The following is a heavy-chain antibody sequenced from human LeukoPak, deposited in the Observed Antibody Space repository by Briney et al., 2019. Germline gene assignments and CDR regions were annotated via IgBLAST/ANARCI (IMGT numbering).Heavy chain of an antibody. V-gene: IGHV4-59*01. CDR2: IYYSGST. CDR1: GGSISSYY. D-gene: IGHD2-15*01. J-gene: IGHJ6*02. CDR3: ARDFFRGFIGHGMDV. Sequence: SETLSLTCTVSGGSISSYYWSWIRQPPGKGLEWIGYIYYSGSTNYNPSLKSRVTISVDTSKNQFSLKLSSVTAADTAVYYCARDFFRGFIGHGMDVWGQGTTVTVSS.